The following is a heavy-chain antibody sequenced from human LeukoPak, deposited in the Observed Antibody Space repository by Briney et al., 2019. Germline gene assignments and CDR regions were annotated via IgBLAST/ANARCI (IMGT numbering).Heavy chain of an antibody. CDR2: IRYDGSTK. Sequence: GGSLRLSCAASGFTFSTYGMHWVRQAPGKGLEWVAFIRYDGSTKYYADSVKGRFTISRDNSKNTLYLQMNSLSAEDTALYFCAKGYCTGTSCYTGLDYWGQETLVTVSS. CDR1: GFTFSTYG. D-gene: IGHD2-2*02. J-gene: IGHJ4*02. V-gene: IGHV3-30*02. CDR3: AKGYCTGTSCYTGLDY.